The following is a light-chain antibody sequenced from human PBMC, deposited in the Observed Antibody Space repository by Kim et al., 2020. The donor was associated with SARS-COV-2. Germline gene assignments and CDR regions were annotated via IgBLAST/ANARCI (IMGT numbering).Light chain of an antibody. CDR3: QQYNSFWT. CDR2: KSS. V-gene: IGKV1-5*03. J-gene: IGKJ1*01. Sequence: DIQMTQSPSTLSASVGDTVTITCRASQDVVIWLAWYQQKPGKAPKLLIYKSSYLGNGVPSRFSGSGRGTEFTLTISDLQPDDVATYFCQQYNSFWTFGLGTKLEI. CDR1: QDVVIW.